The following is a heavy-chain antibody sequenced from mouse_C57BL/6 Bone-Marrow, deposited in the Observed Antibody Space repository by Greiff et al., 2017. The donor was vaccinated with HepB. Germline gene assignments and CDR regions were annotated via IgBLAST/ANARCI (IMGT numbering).Heavy chain of an antibody. CDR2: IYPGDGDT. J-gene: IGHJ2*01. CDR3: AINYYGSSSDY. D-gene: IGHD1-1*01. Sequence: VKLMESGPELVKPGASVKISCKASGYAFSSSWMNWVKQRPGKGLEWIGRIYPGDGDTNYNGKFKGKATLTADKSSSTAYMQLSSLTSEDSAVYFCAINYYGSSSDYWGQGATLTVSS. V-gene: IGHV1-82*01. CDR1: GYAFSSSW.